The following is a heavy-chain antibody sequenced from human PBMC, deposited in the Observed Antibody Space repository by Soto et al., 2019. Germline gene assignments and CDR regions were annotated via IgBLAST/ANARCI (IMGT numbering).Heavy chain of an antibody. V-gene: IGHV3-49*03. CDR3: TRDKKAVAGTAGPYYYYGMDV. J-gene: IGHJ6*02. D-gene: IGHD6-19*01. Sequence: GGSLRLSCTDSGFTFGDYAMSWFRQAPGKGLEWVGFIRSKAYGGTTEYAASVKGRFTISRDDSKSIAYLQMNSLKTEDTAVYYCTRDKKAVAGTAGPYYYYGMDVWGQGTTVTVSS. CDR2: IRSKAYGGTT. CDR1: GFTFGDYA.